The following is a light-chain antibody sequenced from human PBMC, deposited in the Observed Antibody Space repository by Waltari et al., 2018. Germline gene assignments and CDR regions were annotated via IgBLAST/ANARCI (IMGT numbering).Light chain of an antibody. CDR1: QSLLHSNGYNS. V-gene: IGKV2-28*01. J-gene: IGKJ2*01. CDR3: MQALQTSYT. Sequence: DIVMTQSPLSLPVTPGEPASISCRSSQSLLHSNGYNSLDWYLQKPGQSPQLLIYLGSNRASGVPYRFSGSGSGTDFTLKISRVEAEDVGVYYCMQALQTSYTFGQGTKLEIK. CDR2: LGS.